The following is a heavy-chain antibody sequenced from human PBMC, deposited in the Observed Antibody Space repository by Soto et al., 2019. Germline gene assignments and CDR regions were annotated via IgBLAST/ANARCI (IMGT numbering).Heavy chain of an antibody. CDR1: GGSFSGYS. J-gene: IGHJ4*02. D-gene: IGHD2-8*02. V-gene: IGHV4-34*01. CDR2: INHSGST. CDR3: ARDKITGLFDY. Sequence: QVQLQQWGAGLLKPSETLSLTCAVYGGSFSGYSWTWIRQPPGTGLEWIGEINHSGSTNYSPSLKSRVTISVDTSKNQFSLKLTSVTAADTAVYYCARDKITGLFDYWGQGTLVTVSS.